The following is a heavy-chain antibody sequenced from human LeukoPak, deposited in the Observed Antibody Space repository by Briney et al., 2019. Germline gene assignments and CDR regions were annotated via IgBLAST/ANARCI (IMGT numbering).Heavy chain of an antibody. CDR2: INSDGSST. D-gene: IGHD3-3*01. V-gene: IGHV3-74*01. Sequence: GGSLRLSCAASGFTFSSYWMHWVRQAPGKGLVWVSRINSDGSSTTYADSVKGRFTISRDNAKNTLYLQMNSLRAEDTAVYYCARAEGDFWSGYYPLDYWGQGTLVTVSS. CDR1: GFTFSSYW. CDR3: ARAEGDFWSGYYPLDY. J-gene: IGHJ4*02.